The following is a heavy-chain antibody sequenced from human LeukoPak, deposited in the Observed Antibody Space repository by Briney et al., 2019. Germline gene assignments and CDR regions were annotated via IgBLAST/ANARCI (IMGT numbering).Heavy chain of an antibody. Sequence: GGSLRLSCAASGFTFSIYAMSWVRQAPGKGLEWVSGISGSGGSAYYADSVKGRFTISRDNSKNTLFLQMNSLRAEDTAVYYCAKDFLTVTAGWDYWGQGTLVTVSS. CDR2: ISGSGGSA. D-gene: IGHD6-25*01. V-gene: IGHV3-23*01. J-gene: IGHJ4*02. CDR1: GFTFSIYA. CDR3: AKDFLTVTAGWDY.